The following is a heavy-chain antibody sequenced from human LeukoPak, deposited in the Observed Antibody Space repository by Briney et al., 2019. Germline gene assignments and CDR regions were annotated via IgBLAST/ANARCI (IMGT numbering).Heavy chain of an antibody. J-gene: IGHJ6*03. V-gene: IGHV3-21*01. D-gene: IGHD3-3*01. CDR2: ISSSSSYI. CDR1: GFTFSSYS. CDR3: ARGYYDFWSGYYYYMDV. Sequence: PGGSLRLSCAASGFTFSSYSMNWVRQAPGKGLEWVSSISSSSSYIYYADSMKGRFTISRDNAKNSLYLQMNSLRAEDTAVYYCARGYYDFWSGYYYYMDVWGKGTTVTVSS.